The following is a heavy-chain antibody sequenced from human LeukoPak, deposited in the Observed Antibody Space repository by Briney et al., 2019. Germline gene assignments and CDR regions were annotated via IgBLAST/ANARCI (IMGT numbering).Heavy chain of an antibody. CDR2: ISGSGGST. V-gene: IGHV3-23*01. J-gene: IGHJ6*03. Sequence: GGSLRLSCAASGFTFSSCAMSWVRQAPGKGLEWVSAISGSGGSTYYADSVKGRFTISRDNSKNTLYLQMNSLRAEDTAVYYCAKAAMSAPLTYYYYYMDVWGKGTTVTVSS. CDR1: GFTFSSCA. CDR3: AKAAMSAPLTYYYYYMDV. D-gene: IGHD2-2*01.